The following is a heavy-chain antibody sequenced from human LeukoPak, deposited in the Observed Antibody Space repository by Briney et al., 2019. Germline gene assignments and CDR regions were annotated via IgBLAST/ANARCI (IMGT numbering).Heavy chain of an antibody. V-gene: IGHV3-7*05. Sequence: GGSLRLSCAASGFTFSSYWMSWVRQAPGKGLEWVANIKQDGSEKYYVDSVKGRFTISRDNAKNSLYLRMNSLRAEDTAVYYCARARSGYDLSPWGQGTLVTVSS. D-gene: IGHD5-12*01. J-gene: IGHJ5*02. CDR1: GFTFSSYW. CDR3: ARARSGYDLSP. CDR2: IKQDGSEK.